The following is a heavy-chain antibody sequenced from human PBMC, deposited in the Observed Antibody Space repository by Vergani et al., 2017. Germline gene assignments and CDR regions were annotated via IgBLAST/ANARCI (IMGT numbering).Heavy chain of an antibody. J-gene: IGHJ3*02. CDR2: MNPNSGNT. CDR3: AIRRVVVAATRWRQYAFDI. D-gene: IGHD2-15*01. Sequence: QVQLVQSGAEVKKPGASVKVSCTASGYTFTSYDINWVRQATGQGLGWMGWMNPNSGNTGYAQKFQGRVTMTRNNSISTAYMELSSVRSDDTAVYYYAIRRVVVAATRWRQYAFDIWGQGTMVTVSS. CDR1: GYTFTSYD. V-gene: IGHV1-8*01.